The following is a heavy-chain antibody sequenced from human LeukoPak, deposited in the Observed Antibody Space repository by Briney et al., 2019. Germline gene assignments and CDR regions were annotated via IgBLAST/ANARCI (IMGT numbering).Heavy chain of an antibody. Sequence: SETLSLTCTVSGVSISSDGYFWSWIRQHPGKGLEWIGYIYYSGSTYYNPSLKSRVTISVDTSKNQFSLELTSVTAADTAVYYCARWATASFDYWGQGTLVTVSS. CDR3: ARWATASFDY. CDR1: GVSISSDGYF. V-gene: IGHV4-31*03. CDR2: IYYSGST. J-gene: IGHJ4*02. D-gene: IGHD1-1*01.